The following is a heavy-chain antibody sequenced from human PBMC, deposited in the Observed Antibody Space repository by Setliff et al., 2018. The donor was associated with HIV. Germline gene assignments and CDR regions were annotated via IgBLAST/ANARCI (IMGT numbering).Heavy chain of an antibody. V-gene: IGHV3-33*06. Sequence: GGSLRLSCTASGFSIGRYGMHWVRQAPGKGLEWVALIWYDGSNRYYADSVKGRFTISRDNSGNTLSLQMNRLRAEDTATYYCAKDWKVWFGELSQDYYYGMDVWGQGTTVTVSS. D-gene: IGHD3-10*01. CDR2: IWYDGSNR. CDR1: GFSIGRYG. J-gene: IGHJ6*02. CDR3: AKDWKVWFGELSQDYYYGMDV.